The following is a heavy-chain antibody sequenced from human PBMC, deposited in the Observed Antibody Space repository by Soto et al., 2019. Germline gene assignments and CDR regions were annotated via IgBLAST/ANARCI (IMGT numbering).Heavy chain of an antibody. Sequence: EVQLVESGGGLVQPGGSLRLSCAASGFTFSLDSMSWVRQAPGKGLEWVSYISSSSTGIHYADSVKGRFTISRDDVKNSMHLQMNSLRDGDKAVSYCARAGTWGLDVWGQGTTVSISS. J-gene: IGHJ6*01. CDR2: ISSSSTGI. CDR3: ARAGTWGLDV. V-gene: IGHV3-48*02. D-gene: IGHD6-19*01. CDR1: GFTFSLDS.